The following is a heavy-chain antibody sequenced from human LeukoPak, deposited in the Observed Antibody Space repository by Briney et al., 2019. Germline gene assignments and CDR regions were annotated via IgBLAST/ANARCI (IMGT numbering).Heavy chain of an antibody. V-gene: IGHV1-69*05. CDR2: IIPIFGTA. CDR1: GGTFSSYA. J-gene: IGHJ6*03. Sequence: SVKVSCKASGGTFSSYAISWVRQAPGQGLEWMGGIIPIFGTANYAQKFQGRVTITTDESTSTAYMELSSLRSEDTAVYYCAMGYYDSSGYYPTYYYMDVWGKGTTVTVSS. CDR3: AMGYYDSSGYYPTYYYMDV. D-gene: IGHD3-22*01.